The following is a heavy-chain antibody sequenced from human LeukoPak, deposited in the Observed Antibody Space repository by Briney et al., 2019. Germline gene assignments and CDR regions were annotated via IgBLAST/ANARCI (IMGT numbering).Heavy chain of an antibody. D-gene: IGHD5-24*01. CDR3: ARDGYNLGVDY. CDR2: ISAYNGNT. J-gene: IGHJ4*02. Sequence: ASVKVSCKASGYTFTTYGITWVRQAPGQGLEWMGWISAYNGNTNYAQNLQGRVTMTTDTSTSTAYMELRSLRSDDTAVYYCARDGYNLGVDYWGQGTLVTVSS. V-gene: IGHV1-18*01. CDR1: GYTFTTYG.